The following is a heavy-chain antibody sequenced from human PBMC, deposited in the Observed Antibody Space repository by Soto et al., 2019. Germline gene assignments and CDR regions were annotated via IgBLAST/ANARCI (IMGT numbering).Heavy chain of an antibody. CDR2: ISGSEK. CDR3: AKLRDFVVLPAGILDY. V-gene: IGHV3-23*01. Sequence: PGGSLRLSCAASGFTFSSYAMSWVRQAPGKGLEWVSAISGSEKYYVDSVKGRFTISRDNAKNSLYLQVNSLRAEDTAIYYCAKLRDFVVLPAGILDYWGPGTLVTVSS. D-gene: IGHD2-8*01. J-gene: IGHJ4*02. CDR1: GFTFSSYA.